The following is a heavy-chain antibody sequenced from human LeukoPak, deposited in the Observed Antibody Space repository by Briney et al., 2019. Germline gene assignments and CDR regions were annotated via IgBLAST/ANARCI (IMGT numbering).Heavy chain of an antibody. Sequence: PSETLSLTCNVSGGSISSDGYYWNWIRQHPGKGLEWLGYTYDSGSTYYNPSLESRIMISIDTSKNQFSLKLTSVTAPDSAIYCLRRERTYGKLRGVGYWGPGTLVTVSS. V-gene: IGHV4-31*02. CDR3: RRERTYGKLRGVGY. CDR2: TYDSGST. D-gene: IGHD1-7*01. J-gene: IGHJ4*02. CDR1: GGSISSDGYY.